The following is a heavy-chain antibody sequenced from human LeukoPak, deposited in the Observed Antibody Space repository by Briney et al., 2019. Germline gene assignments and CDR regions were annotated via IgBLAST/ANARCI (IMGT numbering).Heavy chain of an antibody. J-gene: IGHJ6*02. D-gene: IGHD1-14*01. V-gene: IGHV3-30*18. Sequence: GGSLRLSCAASGFTFSRYAMSWVRQAPGKGLEWVTVISYDGSNEYYTDSVRGRFTISRDNSKNTVYLQMNSLRVEDTAVYYCAQGGSEIYYFYHGMDVWGRGTTVTVSS. CDR3: AQGGSEIYYFYHGMDV. CDR2: ISYDGSNE. CDR1: GFTFSRYA.